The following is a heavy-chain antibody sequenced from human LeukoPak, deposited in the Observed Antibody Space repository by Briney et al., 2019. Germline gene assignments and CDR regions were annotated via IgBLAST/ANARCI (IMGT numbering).Heavy chain of an antibody. V-gene: IGHV3-23*01. CDR2: ISGSGGST. CDR3: ARSIRTYYYYYGMDV. J-gene: IGHJ6*02. Sequence: GGSLRLSCAASGFPFSAFAMSWVRQAPGKGLEWVSAISGSGGSTYYADSVKGRFTISRDNSKNTLYLQMNSLRAEDTAVYYCARSIRTYYYYYGMDVWGQGTTVTVSS. D-gene: IGHD2-21*01. CDR1: GFPFSAFA.